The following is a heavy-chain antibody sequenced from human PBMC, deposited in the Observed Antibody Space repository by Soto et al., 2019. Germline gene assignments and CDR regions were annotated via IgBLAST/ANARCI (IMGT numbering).Heavy chain of an antibody. CDR2: ISGSGGST. Sequence: GGSLRLSCAASGFAFSSYSMNWVRQAPGKGLEWVSAISGSGGSTYYADSVKGRFTISRDNSKSTLYLQVDSLRTEDTAVYYCARGDEHGSYCDLGYWGQGTLVTVSS. CDR3: ARGDEHGSYCDLGY. D-gene: IGHD3-10*01. J-gene: IGHJ4*02. V-gene: IGHV3-23*01. CDR1: GFAFSSYS.